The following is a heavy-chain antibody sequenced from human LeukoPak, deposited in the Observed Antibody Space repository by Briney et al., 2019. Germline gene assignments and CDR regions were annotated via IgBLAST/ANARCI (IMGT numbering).Heavy chain of an antibody. CDR1: GGSISSYY. V-gene: IGHV4-4*07. CDR3: ARAGTKLRYFDWSLDY. CDR2: IYTSGST. J-gene: IGHJ4*02. Sequence: SETLSLTCTVSGGSISSYYWSWIRQPAGKGLDWIGRIYTSGSTNYNPSLKSRVTMSVDTSKNQFSLKLSSVTAADTAVYYCARAGTKLRYFDWSLDYWGQGTLVTVSS. D-gene: IGHD3-9*01.